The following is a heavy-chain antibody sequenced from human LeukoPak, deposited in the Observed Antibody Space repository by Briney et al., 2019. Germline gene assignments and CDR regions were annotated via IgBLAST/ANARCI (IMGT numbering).Heavy chain of an antibody. V-gene: IGHV3-33*01. CDR3: ARDEGVVVVAATPDY. CDR2: IWYDGSNK. D-gene: IGHD2-15*01. Sequence: GRSLRLSCAASGFTFSSYGMHWVRQAPGKGLEWVAVIWYDGSNKYYADSVKGRFTISRDNSKNTLYLQMNSLRAEDTAVYYCARDEGVVVVAATPDYWGQGTLVTVSS. J-gene: IGHJ4*02. CDR1: GFTFSSYG.